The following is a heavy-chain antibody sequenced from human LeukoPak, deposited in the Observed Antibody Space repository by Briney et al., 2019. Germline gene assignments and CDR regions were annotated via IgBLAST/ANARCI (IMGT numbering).Heavy chain of an antibody. Sequence: PGGSLRLSCAASEFAFSTYNMNWVRQAPGKGLEWVSYISTGSSTTYYADSVKGRFTISRDNAKNSLYLQMNSLRAEDTAVYYCAREYGEQYYFDYWGQGTLVTVSS. J-gene: IGHJ4*02. CDR2: ISTGSSTT. CDR3: AREYGEQYYFDY. CDR1: EFAFSTYN. V-gene: IGHV3-48*04. D-gene: IGHD3-10*01.